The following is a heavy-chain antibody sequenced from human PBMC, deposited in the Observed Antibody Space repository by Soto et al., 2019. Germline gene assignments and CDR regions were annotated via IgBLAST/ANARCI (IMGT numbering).Heavy chain of an antibody. CDR3: ARDIAVAGTVDY. Sequence: GASVKVSCKASGGTFSSYTISWVRQAPGQGLEWMGRIIPILGIANYAQKFQGRVTITADKSTSTAYMELSSLRSEDTAVYYCARDIAVAGTVDYWGQGTLVTVSS. V-gene: IGHV1-69*04. CDR2: IIPILGIA. J-gene: IGHJ4*02. D-gene: IGHD6-19*01. CDR1: GGTFSSYT.